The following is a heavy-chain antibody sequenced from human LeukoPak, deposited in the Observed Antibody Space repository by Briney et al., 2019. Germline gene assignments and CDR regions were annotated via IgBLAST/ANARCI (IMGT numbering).Heavy chain of an antibody. V-gene: IGHV3-23*01. J-gene: IGHJ4*02. CDR2: ISGSGGST. CDR3: AKDIYSYGPSWDDY. Sequence: GGSLRLSCAASGFTFSSYAMSWVRQAPGKGLEWVSAISGSGGSTYYADSVKGRFTISRDNSKNTLYLQMNSLKAEDTAVYYCAKDIYSYGPSWDDYWGQGTLVTVSS. CDR1: GFTFSSYA. D-gene: IGHD5-18*01.